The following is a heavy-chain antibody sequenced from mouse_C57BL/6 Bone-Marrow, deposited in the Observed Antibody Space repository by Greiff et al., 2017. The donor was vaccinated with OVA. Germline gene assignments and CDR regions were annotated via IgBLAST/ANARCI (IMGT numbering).Heavy chain of an antibody. J-gene: IGHJ3*01. V-gene: IGHV1-19*01. D-gene: IGHD2-2*01. CDR2: INPYNGGT. CDR3: AREGPYGYEGGSWFAY. Sequence: VQLQQSGPVLVKPGASVKMSCKASGYTFTDYYMNWVKQSHGKSLEWIGVINPYNGGTSYNQKFKGKATLTVDKSSSTAYMELNSLTSEDSAVYYCAREGPYGYEGGSWFAYWGQGTLVTVSA. CDR1: GYTFTDYY.